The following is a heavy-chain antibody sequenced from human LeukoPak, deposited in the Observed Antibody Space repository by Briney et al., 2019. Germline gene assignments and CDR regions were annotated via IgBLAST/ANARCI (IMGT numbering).Heavy chain of an antibody. CDR3: ARGFYSGSYLGAFDI. Sequence: ASVKVSCKASGYTFTGYYMHWVRQAPGQGLEWMGWINPNSGGTNYAQKFQGRVTMTRDTSISTAYMELSRLRSDDTAVYYCARGFYSGSYLGAFDIWGQGTMVTVSS. CDR1: GYTFTGYY. CDR2: INPNSGGT. J-gene: IGHJ3*02. D-gene: IGHD1-26*01. V-gene: IGHV1-2*02.